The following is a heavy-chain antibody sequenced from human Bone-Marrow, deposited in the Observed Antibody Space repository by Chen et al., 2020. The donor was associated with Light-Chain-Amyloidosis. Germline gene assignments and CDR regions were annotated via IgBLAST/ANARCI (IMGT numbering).Heavy chain of an antibody. D-gene: IGHD6-19*01. CDR3: AMDVAGAEDY. CDR2: TNENGSTT. V-gene: IGHV3-74*01. CDR1: GFTFSSFW. Sequence: EVQLVESGGGLVQPAGSLRLSCAASGFTFSSFWMHWVRRVPGNGLVWVSRTNENGSTTTYVDSVRGRFPSTRDNAKNTLYLKMNSLKVEDTAVYYCAMDVAGAEDYWGQGNLVTVSS. J-gene: IGHJ4*02.